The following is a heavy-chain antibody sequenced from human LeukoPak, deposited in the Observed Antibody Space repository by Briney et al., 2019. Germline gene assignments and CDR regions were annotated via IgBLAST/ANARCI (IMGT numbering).Heavy chain of an antibody. CDR3: AREASRGFLVSGYYYYYMDV. V-gene: IGHV4-4*07. D-gene: IGHD3-3*01. CDR1: GGPISGYY. J-gene: IGHJ6*03. CDR2: IHASGIT. Sequence: SETLSLTCTVSGGPISGYYWSWIRQPAGKGLEWVGRIHASGITDYSPSLKSRITVSLDTSKNQFSLKLSSVTAADTAVYYCAREASRGFLVSGYYYYYMDVWGKGTTVTVSS.